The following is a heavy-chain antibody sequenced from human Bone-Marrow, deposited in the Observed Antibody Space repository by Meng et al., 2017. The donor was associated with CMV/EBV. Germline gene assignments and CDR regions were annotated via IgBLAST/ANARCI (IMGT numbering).Heavy chain of an antibody. CDR3: ARDGLTIFGVVTSYYYYYGMDV. Sequence: SATLSLTCTVSGGSISSSSYYWGWIRQPPGKGLEWIGSIYYSGSTYYNPSLKSRVTISVDTSKNQFSLKLSSVTAADTAVYYCARDGLTIFGVVTSYYYYYGMDVWGQGTTVTVSS. J-gene: IGHJ6*02. CDR2: IYYSGST. CDR1: GGSISSSSYY. V-gene: IGHV4-39*07. D-gene: IGHD3-3*01.